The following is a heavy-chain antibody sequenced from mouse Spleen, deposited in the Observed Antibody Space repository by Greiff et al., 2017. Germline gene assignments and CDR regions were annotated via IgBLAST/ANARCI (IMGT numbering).Heavy chain of an antibody. CDR1: GFTFSDYY. Sequence: EVQLVESEGGLVQPGSSMKLSCTASGFTFSDYYMAWVRQVPEKGLEWVANINYDGSSTYYLDSLKSRFIISRDNAKNILYLQMSSLKSEDTATYYCARDNYDYAFDYWGQGTTLTVSS. V-gene: IGHV5-16*01. J-gene: IGHJ2*01. D-gene: IGHD2-4*01. CDR2: INYDGSST. CDR3: ARDNYDYAFDY.